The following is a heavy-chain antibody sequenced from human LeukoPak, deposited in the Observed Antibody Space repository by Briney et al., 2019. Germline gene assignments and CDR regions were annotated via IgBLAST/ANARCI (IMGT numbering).Heavy chain of an antibody. Sequence: GASVKVSCKASVYTFTGYYMHWVRQAPGQGLEWMGWINPNSGGTNYAQKFQGRVTMTRDTSISTAYMELSRLRSDDTAVYYCASSYCSGGSCYKTRLYYYYGMDVWGQGTTVTVSS. CDR2: INPNSGGT. D-gene: IGHD2-15*01. CDR3: ASSYCSGGSCYKTRLYYYYGMDV. CDR1: VYTFTGYY. V-gene: IGHV1-2*02. J-gene: IGHJ6*02.